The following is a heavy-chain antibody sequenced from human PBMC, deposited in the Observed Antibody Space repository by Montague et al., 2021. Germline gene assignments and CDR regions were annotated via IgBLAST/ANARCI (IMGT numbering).Heavy chain of an antibody. D-gene: IGHD6-19*01. CDR3: ARDVYSSGWSGYGMDV. CDR1: GGSISSYY. Sequence: SETLSLTCTVSGGSISSYYWSWIRQPPGKGLEWIGYIYNSGRTSYNPSLKSRVTISVDTSKNQFSLRLSSVTAADTAVYYCARDVYSSGWSGYGMDVWGQGTTVTVSS. CDR2: IYNSGRT. V-gene: IGHV4-59*01. J-gene: IGHJ6*02.